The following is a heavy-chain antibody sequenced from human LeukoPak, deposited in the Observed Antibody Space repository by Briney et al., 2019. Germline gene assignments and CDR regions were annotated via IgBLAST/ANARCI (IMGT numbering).Heavy chain of an antibody. J-gene: IGHJ3*02. CDR2: IYYSGST. V-gene: IGHV4-59*12. CDR3: ARGRVRYFDWAYDAFDI. Sequence: SETLSLTCTVSGGSISRYYWSWIRQPPGKGLEWIGYIYYSGSTNCNPSLQSRVTISVDTSKNQFSLKLSSVTAADTAVYYCARGRVRYFDWAYDAFDIWGQGTMVTVSS. D-gene: IGHD3-9*01. CDR1: GGSISRYY.